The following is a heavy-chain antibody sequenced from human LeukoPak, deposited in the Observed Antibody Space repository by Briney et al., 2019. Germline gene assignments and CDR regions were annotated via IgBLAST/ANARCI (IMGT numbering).Heavy chain of an antibody. Sequence: SETLSXTCTISGGSVSDYYWSWVRQSPGKGLEWIGYIYHTGSTRYIPSLTSRLTISADTCQNQFSLKLGSVTAADTAVYYCASRKLGNDYWGQGTLVTVSS. D-gene: IGHD7-27*01. V-gene: IGHV4-59*02. CDR1: GGSVSDYY. CDR2: IYHTGST. J-gene: IGHJ4*02. CDR3: ASRKLGNDY.